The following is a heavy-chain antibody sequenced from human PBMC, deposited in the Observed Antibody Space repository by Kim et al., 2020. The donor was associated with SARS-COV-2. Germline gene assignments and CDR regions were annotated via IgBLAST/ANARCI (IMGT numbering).Heavy chain of an antibody. Sequence: SETLSLTCTVSGGSVSSGSYYWSWIRQPPGKGLEWIGYIYYSGSTNYNPSLKSRVTISVDTSKNQFSLKLSSVTAADTAVYYCARGYYDILTGYYPPNWFDPWGQGTLVTVSS. CDR3: ARGYYDILTGYYPPNWFDP. V-gene: IGHV4-61*01. J-gene: IGHJ5*02. CDR1: GGSVSSGSYY. D-gene: IGHD3-9*01. CDR2: IYYSGST.